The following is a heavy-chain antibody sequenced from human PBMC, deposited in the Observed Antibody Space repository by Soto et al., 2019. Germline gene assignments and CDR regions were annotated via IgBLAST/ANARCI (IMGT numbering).Heavy chain of an antibody. V-gene: IGHV1-18*01. CDR1: GYTFTSYG. Sequence: ASVKVSCKASGYTFTSYGISWVRQAPGQGLEWMGWISAYNGNTNYAQKLQGRVTMTTDTSTSTAYMELRSLRSGDTAVYYCASGAYDSSGYRSYYYYGMDVWGQGTTVTVSS. J-gene: IGHJ6*02. D-gene: IGHD3-22*01. CDR3: ASGAYDSSGYRSYYYYGMDV. CDR2: ISAYNGNT.